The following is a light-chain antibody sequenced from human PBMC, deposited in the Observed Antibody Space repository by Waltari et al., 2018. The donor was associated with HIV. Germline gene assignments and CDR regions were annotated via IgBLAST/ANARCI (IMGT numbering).Light chain of an antibody. Sequence: IQMTQPPSSLSASVGDRVTITCRASQNISRSLNWYQQRPRKAPKVLINAVSSLKSGVPSRFSGSGSGTDFTLIIGSLQPEDFATYYCQQTNNTPRTFGQGTKVEVK. CDR2: AVS. V-gene: IGKV1-39*01. CDR1: QNISRS. CDR3: QQTNNTPRT. J-gene: IGKJ1*01.